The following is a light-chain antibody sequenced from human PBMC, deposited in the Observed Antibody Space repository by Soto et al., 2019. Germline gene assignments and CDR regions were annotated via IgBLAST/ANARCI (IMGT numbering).Light chain of an antibody. CDR3: CSYAGRYTYV. J-gene: IGLJ1*01. CDR2: DVT. CDR1: SSDVGGYTY. V-gene: IGLV2-11*01. Sequence: QSALTQPRSVSGSPGQSVSISCTGTSSDVGGYTYVSWYQQHPDKAPKVMIYDVTKRPSGVPDRFSGSKSGNTASLTISGLQSEDEADYYCCSYAGRYTYVFGTGTKLTVL.